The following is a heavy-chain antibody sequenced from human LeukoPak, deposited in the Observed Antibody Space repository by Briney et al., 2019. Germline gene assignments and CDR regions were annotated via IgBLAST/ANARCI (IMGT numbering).Heavy chain of an antibody. D-gene: IGHD1-26*01. V-gene: IGHV3-21*01. CDR2: ISTSSSYI. J-gene: IGHJ4*02. Sequence: GGSLRLSCAASGFTFSSYSMNWVRQAPGKGLEWVSSISTSSSYIYYVDSVKGRFTISRDNARNSLYLQMNSLRTEDTAVYYCARDVKGRWELLGSHDYWGQGTLVTVSS. CDR1: GFTFSSYS. CDR3: ARDVKGRWELLGSHDY.